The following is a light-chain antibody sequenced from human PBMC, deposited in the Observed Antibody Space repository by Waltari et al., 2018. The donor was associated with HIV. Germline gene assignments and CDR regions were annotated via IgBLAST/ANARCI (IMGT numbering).Light chain of an antibody. V-gene: IGLV2-14*03. CDR2: AVS. CDR3: TSYSSSNTLL. J-gene: IGLJ2*01. CDR1: SSDVGAYKY. Sequence: QSALTQPASVSGSPGQSITLSCTGTSSDVGAYKYVSWYQQHPGKAPKLMIYAVSNRPSGVSNRFSGSKSGNTASLTISGLQAEDEADYYCTSYSSSNTLLFGGGTKLTVL.